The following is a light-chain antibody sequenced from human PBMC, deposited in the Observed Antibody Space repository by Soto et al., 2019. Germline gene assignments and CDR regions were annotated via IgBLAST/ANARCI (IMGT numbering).Light chain of an antibody. J-gene: IGKJ4*01. CDR1: RSVTGY. CDR3: QQRSDWPST. V-gene: IGKV3-11*01. CDR2: DAS. Sequence: EIVLTQSPATLSLSPGERATLSCRASRSVTGYLAWYQQKPGQAHRLLIYDASSRATGIPPRFSGSGSGTDFTLTISSLEPEDFAVYYCQQRSDWPSTFGGGTKVEI.